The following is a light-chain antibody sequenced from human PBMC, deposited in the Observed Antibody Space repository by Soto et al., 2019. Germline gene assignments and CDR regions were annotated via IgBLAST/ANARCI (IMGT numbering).Light chain of an antibody. Sequence: QLVLTQPASVSGSPGQSITISCTGTSSDVRSYNLVSWYQQHPGKAPKLMIYEGSKRPSGVSNRFSGSKSGNTASLTISGLQAEDESDYYCSSYAGSSTYVFGTGTKLTVL. CDR3: SSYAGSSTYV. CDR1: SSDVRSYNL. V-gene: IGLV2-23*01. J-gene: IGLJ1*01. CDR2: EGS.